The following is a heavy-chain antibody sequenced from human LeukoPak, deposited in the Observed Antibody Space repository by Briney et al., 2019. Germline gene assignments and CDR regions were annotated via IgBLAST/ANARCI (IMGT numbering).Heavy chain of an antibody. Sequence: GGSLRLSCAASGFTFSSYAMSWVRQAPGKGLEWVSGISGSGGNTYYPDSVKGRFTISRDNSKNTLFLQMKSLRAEDTAVYYCAKGGGYDYTLYYMDVWGKGTTVTISS. CDR1: GFTFSSYA. CDR2: ISGSGGNT. V-gene: IGHV3-23*01. CDR3: AKGGGYDYTLYYMDV. J-gene: IGHJ6*03. D-gene: IGHD5-12*01.